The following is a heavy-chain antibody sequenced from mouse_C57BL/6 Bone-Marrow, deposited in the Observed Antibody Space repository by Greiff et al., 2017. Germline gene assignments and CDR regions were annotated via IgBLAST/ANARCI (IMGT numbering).Heavy chain of an antibody. CDR2: IYPGSGST. CDR1: GYTFTSYW. V-gene: IGHV1-55*01. D-gene: IGHD2-5*01. J-gene: IGHJ1*03. Sequence: QFHVKQSGAELVKPGASVKMSCKASGYTFTSYWITWVKQRPGQGLEWIGDIYPGSGSTNYNEKFKSKATLTVDTSSSTAYMQLSSLTSEDSAVYYCARPYYSNYWYFDVWGTGTTVTDSS. CDR3: ARPYYSNYWYFDV.